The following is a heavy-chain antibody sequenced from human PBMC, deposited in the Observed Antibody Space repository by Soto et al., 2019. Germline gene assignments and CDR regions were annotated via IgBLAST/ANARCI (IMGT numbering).Heavy chain of an antibody. Sequence: PXAILWLTLAVYGGSFSGYGWSWIRQPPGKGLEWIGEINHSGSTNYNPSLKSRVTISVDTSKNQFSLKLSSVTAADTAVYYSARGRLLRAYNGFDRWGQGTLVTVAA. CDR1: GGSFSGYG. D-gene: IGHD3-16*01. CDR2: INHSGST. V-gene: IGHV4-34*01. CDR3: ARGRLLRAYNGFDR. J-gene: IGHJ5*02.